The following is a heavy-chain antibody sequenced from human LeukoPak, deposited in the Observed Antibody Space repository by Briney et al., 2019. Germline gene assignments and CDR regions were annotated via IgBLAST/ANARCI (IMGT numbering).Heavy chain of an antibody. J-gene: IGHJ4*02. CDR2: IYTSGST. CDR3: AREASSGPYFDY. CDR1: GGSISSGSYY. D-gene: IGHD3-22*01. Sequence: SETLSLTCTASGGSISSGSYYWSWIRQPAGKGLEWIGRIYTSGSTNYNPSLKSRVTISVDTSKNQFSLKLSSVTAADTAVYYCAREASSGPYFDYWGQGTLVTVSS. V-gene: IGHV4-61*02.